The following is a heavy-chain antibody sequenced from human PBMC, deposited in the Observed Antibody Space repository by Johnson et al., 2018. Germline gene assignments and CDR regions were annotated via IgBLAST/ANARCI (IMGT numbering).Heavy chain of an antibody. J-gene: IGHJ4*02. D-gene: IGHD3-16*01. CDR3: ARDLEGYANDY. CDR2: ISWGSGVI. V-gene: IGHV3-48*02. CDR1: GFTFRDHS. Sequence: VQLLESGGGLVRPGGSLRLSCAASGFTFRDHSMNWVRQAPGKGLEWLSYISWGSGVIFYADSVKGRFIISREDAKDSLFLQMNSLREDDTAVYYCARDLEGYANDYWGQGTLVTVSS.